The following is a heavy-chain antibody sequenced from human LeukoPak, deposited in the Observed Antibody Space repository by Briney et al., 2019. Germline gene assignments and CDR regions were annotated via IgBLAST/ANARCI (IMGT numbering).Heavy chain of an antibody. D-gene: IGHD2-2*01. V-gene: IGHV1-69*05. CDR3: ARDLASPDIVVVPASNWFDP. CDR1: GGTFSSYA. J-gene: IGHJ5*02. Sequence: ASVKVSCKASGGTFSSYAISWVRQAPGQGLEWMGRIIPIFGTANYAQKFQGRVTITTDESTGTAYMELSSLRSEDTAVYYCARDLASPDIVVVPASNWFDPWGQGTLVTVSS. CDR2: IIPIFGTA.